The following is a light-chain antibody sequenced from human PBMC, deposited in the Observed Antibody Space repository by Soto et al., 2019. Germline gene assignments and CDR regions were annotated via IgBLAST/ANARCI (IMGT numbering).Light chain of an antibody. Sequence: EIVMTQFPATLSVSPGERATLSCRASQSVSSNLAWYQQKPGQAPRLLIYGASARAAGIPARFSGSGSGTEFTLTISSLQSEDFVVYYCQQYNNWPPYTFGQGTKLEIK. J-gene: IGKJ2*01. V-gene: IGKV3-15*01. CDR2: GAS. CDR1: QSVSSN. CDR3: QQYNNWPPYT.